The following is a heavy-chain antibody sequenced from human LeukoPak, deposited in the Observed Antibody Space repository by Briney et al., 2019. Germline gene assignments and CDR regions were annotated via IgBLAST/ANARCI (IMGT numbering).Heavy chain of an antibody. CDR2: IYYSGST. CDR1: GGSISDYY. D-gene: IGHD3-22*01. J-gene: IGHJ4*02. CDR3: ASRGYYYDSSGYRY. V-gene: IGHV4-59*01. Sequence: SETLSLTRTVSGGSISDYYWSWIRQPPGKGLEWIGYIYYSGSTNYNPSLKSRVTISVDTSKNQFSLKLSSVTAADTAVYYCASRGYYYDSSGYRYWGQGTLVTVSS.